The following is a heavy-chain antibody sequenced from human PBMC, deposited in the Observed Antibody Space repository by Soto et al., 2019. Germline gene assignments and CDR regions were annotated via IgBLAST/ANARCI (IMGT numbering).Heavy chain of an antibody. CDR1: GFTFSSYG. Sequence: QVQLVESGGGVVQPGRSLKLSCAASGFTFSSYGMHWVRQAPGKGLEWVAVISYDGNNKYYADSVKGPFTISRDNFKNTLYLQMDSLSAEDTAMYYCAKDHLETTVTTPSYWGQGTLVTVSS. J-gene: IGHJ4*02. D-gene: IGHD4-17*01. CDR2: ISYDGNNK. V-gene: IGHV3-30*18. CDR3: AKDHLETTVTTPSY.